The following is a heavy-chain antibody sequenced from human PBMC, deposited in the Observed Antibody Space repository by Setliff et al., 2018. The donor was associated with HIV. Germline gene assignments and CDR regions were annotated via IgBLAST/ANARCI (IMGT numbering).Heavy chain of an antibody. V-gene: IGHV4-61*02. D-gene: IGHD3-3*01. J-gene: IGHJ4*02. Sequence: SETLSLTCAVSGGSISSSSYYWSWIRQSAGKGLEWIGRKNSRGRTNHNPSLKSRVSISIDTSKNQFSLKLSSVTAADTAVYYCARGRRNRLFWSGPLDYWGQGRLVTVSS. CDR2: KNSRGRT. CDR3: ARGRRNRLFWSGPLDY. CDR1: GGSISSSSYY.